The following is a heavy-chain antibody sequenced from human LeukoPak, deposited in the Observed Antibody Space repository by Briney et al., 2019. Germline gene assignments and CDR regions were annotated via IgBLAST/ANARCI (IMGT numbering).Heavy chain of an antibody. CDR3: ARRGAGDPRNHFDY. CDR2: IIPFFATT. CDR1: GGTFTNYA. Sequence: ASVKVSCKAPGGTFTNYAISWVRQAPGQGLEWMGGIIPFFATTNYAQKFQGRVTITADESTSTAHMELSSLIFEDTAVYYCARRGAGDPRNHFDYWGQGTLVTVSS. D-gene: IGHD7-27*01. J-gene: IGHJ4*02. V-gene: IGHV1-69*13.